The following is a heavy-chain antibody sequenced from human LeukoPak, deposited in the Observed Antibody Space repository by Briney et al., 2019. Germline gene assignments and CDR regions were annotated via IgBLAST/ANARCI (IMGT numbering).Heavy chain of an antibody. CDR1: GYTFTGYY. J-gene: IGHJ4*02. V-gene: IGHV1-2*06. Sequence: ASVKVSCKASGYTFTGYYMHWVRQAPGQGLEWMGRINPNSGGTNYAQKFQGRVTMTRDTSISTAYVELSRLRSDDTAVYYCARDLLHGSGSYYQDHYFDYWGKGTLVTVSS. CDR2: INPNSGGT. CDR3: ARDLLHGSGSYYQDHYFDY. D-gene: IGHD3-10*01.